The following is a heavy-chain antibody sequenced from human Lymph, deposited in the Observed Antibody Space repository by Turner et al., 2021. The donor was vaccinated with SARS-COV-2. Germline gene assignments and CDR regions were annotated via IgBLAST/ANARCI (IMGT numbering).Heavy chain of an antibody. Sequence: QVQLVQSGAAVTKPGASLQVSCTASGYTFTVSYMHWVRQAPGQGLEWMGWINPNSGGTNYAQKFQGRVTMTRDTSISAAYMELSRLRSDDTAVYYCARDVERYNDFWSGYSGGYGMDVWGQGTTVTVSS. V-gene: IGHV1-2*02. D-gene: IGHD3-3*01. CDR2: INPNSGGT. J-gene: IGHJ6*02. CDR1: GYTFTVSY. CDR3: ARDVERYNDFWSGYSGGYGMDV.